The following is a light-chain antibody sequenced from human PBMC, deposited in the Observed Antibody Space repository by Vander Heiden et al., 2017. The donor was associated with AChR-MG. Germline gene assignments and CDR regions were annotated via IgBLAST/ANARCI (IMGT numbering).Light chain of an antibody. CDR1: SSDVGSYNL. CDR2: EVS. Sequence: HSALTQPASESGSPVQSITISCTGTSSDVGSYNLVSWYQQHPGKAPKLMIYEVSKRPSGVSNRFSGSKSGNTASLTISGLQAEDEADYYCCSYAGSSTVVFGGGTKLTVL. CDR3: CSYAGSSTVV. V-gene: IGLV2-23*02. J-gene: IGLJ2*01.